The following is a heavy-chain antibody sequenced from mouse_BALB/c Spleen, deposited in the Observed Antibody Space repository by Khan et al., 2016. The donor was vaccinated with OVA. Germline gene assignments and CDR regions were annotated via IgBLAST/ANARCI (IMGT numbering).Heavy chain of an antibody. J-gene: IGHJ4*01. CDR3: AKHWGLYYAMDY. D-gene: IGHD4-1*01. CDR1: GFSLTSYG. CDR2: IWRGGST. Sequence: VKLEVSGPGLVQPSQSLSITCTVSGFSLTSYGVHWVRQSPGKGLEWLGVIWRGGSTDYNAAFMSRLSITKDNSKSQVFFKMNSLQADDTAIYYCAKHWGLYYAMDYWGQGTSVTVSS. V-gene: IGHV2-5*01.